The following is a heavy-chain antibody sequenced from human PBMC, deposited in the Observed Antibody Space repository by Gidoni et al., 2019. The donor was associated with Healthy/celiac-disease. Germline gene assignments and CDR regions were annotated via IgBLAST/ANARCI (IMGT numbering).Heavy chain of an antibody. J-gene: IGHJ4*02. CDR1: GGSFMGYY. D-gene: IGHD6-19*01. V-gene: IGHV4-34*01. Sequence: QVQPQQWGAGLLKPSATLSLTCAVYGGSFMGYYGSWIRPPPGKGLEGIGEINHSGSTNYNPSLKSRVTISVDTSKNQFSLKLSSVTAADTAVYYCARDWRGRAVAGTGGYLSYWGQGTLVTVSS. CDR2: INHSGST. CDR3: ARDWRGRAVAGTGGYLSY.